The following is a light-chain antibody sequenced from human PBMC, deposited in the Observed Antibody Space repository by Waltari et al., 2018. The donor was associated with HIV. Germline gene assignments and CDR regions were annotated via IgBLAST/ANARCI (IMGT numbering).Light chain of an antibody. Sequence: QSVLTQPPSISGAPGQRITVSCSGTSSTIGAGYDVHWFQQLPGPAPKLLLYKNKIRPSGVPDRFSASKSDASASLAITGLQAADEGDYFCQSYDTSLSAWVFGGGTRLTVL. CDR1: SSTIGAGYD. J-gene: IGLJ2*01. CDR3: QSYDTSLSAWV. CDR2: KNK. V-gene: IGLV1-40*03.